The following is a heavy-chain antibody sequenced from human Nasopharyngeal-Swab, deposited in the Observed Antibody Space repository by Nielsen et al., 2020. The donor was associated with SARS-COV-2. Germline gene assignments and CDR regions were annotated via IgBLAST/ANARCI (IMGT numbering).Heavy chain of an antibody. V-gene: IGHV3-48*03. Sequence: GGSRVRSGAASGYTFSRYALHWVRQAPGKGLEWVSYISSSGSTIYYADSVKGRFTISRDNAKNSLYLQMNSLRAEDTAVYYCARSIAVAADYWGQGTLVTVSS. CDR3: ARSIAVAADY. D-gene: IGHD6-19*01. CDR1: GYTFSRYA. J-gene: IGHJ4*02. CDR2: ISSSGSTI.